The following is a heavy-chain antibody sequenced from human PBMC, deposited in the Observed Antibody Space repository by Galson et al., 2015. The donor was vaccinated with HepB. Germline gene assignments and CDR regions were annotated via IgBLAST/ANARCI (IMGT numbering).Heavy chain of an antibody. J-gene: IGHJ3*02. CDR3: ARDNSWVYYYDSSATRAAFDI. CDR2: INSDGSST. V-gene: IGHV3-74*01. Sequence: SLRLSCAASGFTFSSYWMHWVRQAPGKGLVWVSRINSDGSSTSYADSVKGRFTISRDNAKNTLYLQMNSLRAEDTAVYYCARDNSWVYYYDSSATRAAFDIWGQGTMVTVSS. CDR1: GFTFSSYW. D-gene: IGHD3-22*01.